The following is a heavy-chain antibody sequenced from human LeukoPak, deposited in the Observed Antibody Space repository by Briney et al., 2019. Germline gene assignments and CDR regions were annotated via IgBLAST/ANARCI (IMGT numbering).Heavy chain of an antibody. J-gene: IGHJ4*02. V-gene: IGHV3-21*04. CDR3: AREKDSSSLGNSFDY. Sequence: GGSLRLSCAASGFTFSTYSGNWIRQAPGKGLEWVSSISDDSNYIFYADSVKGRFTISRDNAKNSLYLQMNSLRAEDTALYYCAREKDSSSLGNSFDYWGQGTLVTVSS. CDR2: ISDDSNYI. CDR1: GFTFSTYS. D-gene: IGHD6-6*01.